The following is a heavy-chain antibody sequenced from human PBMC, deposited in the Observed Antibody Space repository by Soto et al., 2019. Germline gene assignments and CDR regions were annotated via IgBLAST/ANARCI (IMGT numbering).Heavy chain of an antibody. CDR3: AREGGRRYFDWVSISYLDY. V-gene: IGHV4-59*01. D-gene: IGHD3-9*01. CDR2: IYYSGST. J-gene: IGHJ4*02. Sequence: ETLSLTCTVSGGSISSYYWSWIRQPLGKGLEWIGYIYYSGSTDYNPSVKRRVTISVDTSKNQFSLKLSSVTAADTAVYYCAREGGRRYFDWVSISYLDYWGQGTLVTVSS. CDR1: GGSISSYY.